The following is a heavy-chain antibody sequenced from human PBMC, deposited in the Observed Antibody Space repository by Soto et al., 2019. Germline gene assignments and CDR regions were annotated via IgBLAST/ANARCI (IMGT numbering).Heavy chain of an antibody. CDR2: IYPGDSDT. J-gene: IGHJ6*02. CDR3: ARGFGYDILTGYYYYYGMDV. V-gene: IGHV5-51*01. CDR1: GYSFTSYW. D-gene: IGHD3-9*01. Sequence: PGEALKLSVKGSGYSFTSYWIGCVLQMPGKGLEWMGIIYPGDSDTRYSPSFQGQVTISADKSISTAYLQWSSLKASDTAMYYCARGFGYDILTGYYYYYGMDVWGQGTTVTVSS.